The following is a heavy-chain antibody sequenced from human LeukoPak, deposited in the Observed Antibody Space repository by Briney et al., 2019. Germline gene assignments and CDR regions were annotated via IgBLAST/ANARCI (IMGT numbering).Heavy chain of an antibody. CDR2: VSNDGGDK. D-gene: IGHD5-24*01. CDR3: AMINNGVEMATTDDY. Sequence: GGSLRLSCAASEFTFSSYAMHWVRQAPGKGLEWVALVSNDGGDKYYADPVKGRFTISRDNSKNTLYLQMNSLRAEDTAVYYCAMINNGVEMATTDDYWGQGTLVAVSS. V-gene: IGHV3-30*04. J-gene: IGHJ4*02. CDR1: EFTFSSYA.